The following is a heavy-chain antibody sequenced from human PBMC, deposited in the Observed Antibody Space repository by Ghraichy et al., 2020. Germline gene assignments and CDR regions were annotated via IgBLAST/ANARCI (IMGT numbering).Heavy chain of an antibody. J-gene: IGHJ5*02. D-gene: IGHD3-9*01. CDR1: GGSFSGYY. V-gene: IGHV4-34*01. CDR3: AGEGSDILTGYYRFDP. Sequence: PETLSLTCAVYGGSFSGYYWSWIRQPPGKGLEWIGEINHSGSTNYNPSLKSRVTISVDTSKNQFSLKLSSVTAADTAVYYCAGEGSDILTGYYRFDPWGQGTLVTVSS. CDR2: INHSGST.